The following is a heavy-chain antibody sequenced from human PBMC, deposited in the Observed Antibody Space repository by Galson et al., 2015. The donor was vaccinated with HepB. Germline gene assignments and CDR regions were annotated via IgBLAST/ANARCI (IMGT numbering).Heavy chain of an antibody. J-gene: IGHJ4*02. Sequence: SLRLSCAASGSTFSNAWMNWVRQAPGKGLGWVGRIKSKTRGGTTDYAAPVKGRFTISRDDSETTLYLQMNSLKTEDTAVYYCTTTKVSGSYSTYWGQGTLVTVSS. D-gene: IGHD3-10*01. CDR2: IKSKTRGGTT. CDR3: TTTKVSGSYSTY. CDR1: GSTFSNAW. V-gene: IGHV3-15*07.